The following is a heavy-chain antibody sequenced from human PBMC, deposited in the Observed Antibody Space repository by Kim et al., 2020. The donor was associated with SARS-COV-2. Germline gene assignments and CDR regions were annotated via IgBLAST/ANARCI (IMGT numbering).Heavy chain of an antibody. CDR1: GFTFSSYA. J-gene: IGHJ4*02. V-gene: IGHV3-30*04. Sequence: GGSLRLSCAASGFTFSSYAMHWVRQAPGKGLEWVAVISYDGSNKYYADSVKGRFTISRDNSKNTLYLQMNSLRAEDTAVYYCARDRESGRWLGLGDYWGQGTLVTVSS. CDR3: ARDRESGRWLGLGDY. CDR2: ISYDGSNK. D-gene: IGHD6-19*01.